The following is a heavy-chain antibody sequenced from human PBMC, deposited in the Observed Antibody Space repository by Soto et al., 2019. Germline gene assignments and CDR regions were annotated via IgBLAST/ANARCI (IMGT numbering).Heavy chain of an antibody. CDR2: INPNSGGT. CDR3: ARSLTEGYCTISGCYTRPLYGMDV. V-gene: IGHV1-2*02. J-gene: IGHJ6*02. Sequence: ASVKVSCKASGYTFSGYYIHWLRQAPGQGLEWMGWINPNSGGTNYAQKFQGRVTVTRDTPTSTAYMELSRLTSDDTAVYYCARSLTEGYCTISGCYTRPLYGMDVWGQGTTVTVSS. CDR1: GYTFSGYY. D-gene: IGHD2-2*02.